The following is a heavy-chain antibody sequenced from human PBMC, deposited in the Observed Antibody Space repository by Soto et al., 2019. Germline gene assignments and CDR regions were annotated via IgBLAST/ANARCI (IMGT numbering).Heavy chain of an antibody. D-gene: IGHD6-19*01. Sequence: TGGSLRLSWAASGFTFSNYEMHWVRQAPGKGLEWVAVISYDGSNKYYADSVKGRFTISRDNSKNTLYLQMNSLRAEDTAVYYCAIQQWLVSYGMDVWGQGTTVTVSS. V-gene: IGHV3-30*03. CDR1: GFTFSNYE. CDR2: ISYDGSNK. CDR3: AIQQWLVSYGMDV. J-gene: IGHJ6*02.